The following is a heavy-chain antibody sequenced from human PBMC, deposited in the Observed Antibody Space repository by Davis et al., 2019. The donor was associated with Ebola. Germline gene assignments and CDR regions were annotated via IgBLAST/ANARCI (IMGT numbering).Heavy chain of an antibody. V-gene: IGHV3-23*01. D-gene: IGHD3-22*01. CDR3: AKWGGIVVVITTYFDY. J-gene: IGHJ4*02. Sequence: GESLKISCAASGFTFSSYAMSWVRQAPGKGLEWVSAISGSGGSTYYADSVKGRFTISRDNSKNTLYLQMNSLRAEDTAVYYCAKWGGIVVVITTYFDYWGQGTLVTVSS. CDR2: ISGSGGST. CDR1: GFTFSSYA.